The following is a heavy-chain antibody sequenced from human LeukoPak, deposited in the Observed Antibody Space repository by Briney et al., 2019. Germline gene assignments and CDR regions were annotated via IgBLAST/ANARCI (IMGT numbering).Heavy chain of an antibody. Sequence: GGSLRLSCAASGFTLSSYGMHWVRQAPGKGLEWVAVIWYDGSNKYYADSVKGRFTISRDNSKNTLYLQMNSLGAEDTAVYYCARGAAEPLFDYWGQGTLVTVSS. CDR2: IWYDGSNK. J-gene: IGHJ4*02. V-gene: IGHV3-33*01. D-gene: IGHD6-13*01. CDR3: ARGAAEPLFDY. CDR1: GFTLSSYG.